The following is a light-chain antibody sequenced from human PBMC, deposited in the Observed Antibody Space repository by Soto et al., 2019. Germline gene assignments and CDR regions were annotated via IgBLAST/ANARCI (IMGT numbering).Light chain of an antibody. CDR2: DVN. CDR3: TSWTTSNTMI. CDR1: SSDIGAYNY. V-gene: IGLV2-14*03. J-gene: IGLJ2*01. Sequence: QSALTQPAPVSWSPGQAITISCTGTSSDIGAYNYFSWYQQHPGKAPKLMIYDVNIRPSGVSNRFSGSKSGNTASLTISGLPAEDEADYYCTSWTTSNTMIFGGGTKLTVL.